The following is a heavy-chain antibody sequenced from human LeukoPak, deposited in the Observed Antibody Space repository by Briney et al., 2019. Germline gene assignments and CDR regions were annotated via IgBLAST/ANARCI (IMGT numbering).Heavy chain of an antibody. J-gene: IGHJ4*02. D-gene: IGHD3-10*01. CDR2: INSDGSST. CDR1: GFTFSSYW. Sequence: GGSLRLSCAASGFTFSSYWMHWVRQAPGKGLVWVSRINSDGSSTSYADSVKGRFTISRDNAKNTLYLQMNSLRVEDTAVYYCHRDYYGSGSDRDYWGQGTLVTVSS. CDR3: HRDYYGSGSDRDY. V-gene: IGHV3-74*01.